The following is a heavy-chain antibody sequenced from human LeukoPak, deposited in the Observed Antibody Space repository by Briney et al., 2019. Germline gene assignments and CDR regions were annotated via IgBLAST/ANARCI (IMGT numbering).Heavy chain of an antibody. Sequence: PGGSLRLSCAASGFAFSSYAMHWVRQAPGKGLEYVSAIRSNGGSTYYANSVKGRFTISRDNSKNTLYLQMGSLRAEDMAVYYCARRVRYFDWLLSPHYYYYYMDVWGKGTTVTISS. CDR1: GFAFSSYA. CDR3: ARRVRYFDWLLSPHYYYYYMDV. D-gene: IGHD3-9*01. J-gene: IGHJ6*03. CDR2: IRSNGGST. V-gene: IGHV3-64*01.